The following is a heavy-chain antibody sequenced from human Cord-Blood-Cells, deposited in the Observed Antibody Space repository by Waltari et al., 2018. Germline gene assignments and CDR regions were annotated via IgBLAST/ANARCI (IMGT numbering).Heavy chain of an antibody. D-gene: IGHD2-21*02. CDR1: GGSFSGYY. V-gene: IGHV4-34*01. Sequence: QVQLQQWGAGLLKPSETLSLTCAVYGGSFSGYYWSWIRQPPGKGLEWIGEINQIGSTNYNPSLKSRVTISVDTSKNQFSLKLSSVTAADTAVYYCARGTVYCGGDCYLNWFDPWGQGTLVTVSS. CDR3: ARGTVYCGGDCYLNWFDP. CDR2: INQIGST. J-gene: IGHJ5*02.